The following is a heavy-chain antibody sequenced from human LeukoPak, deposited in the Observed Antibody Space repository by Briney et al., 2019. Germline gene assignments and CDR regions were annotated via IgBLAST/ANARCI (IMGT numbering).Heavy chain of an antibody. D-gene: IGHD3-10*01. Sequence: GGSLSLSCAASGFTVSSNYMSWVRQAPGKGLEWVAVLYNDGSTYYADSVKGRFTISRDNSKNTVNLQMGSLRIEDTAVYHCARMTLYGSGTVDWGQGILVTVSS. CDR2: LYNDGST. CDR1: GFTVSSNY. CDR3: ARMTLYGSGTVD. V-gene: IGHV3-53*05. J-gene: IGHJ4*02.